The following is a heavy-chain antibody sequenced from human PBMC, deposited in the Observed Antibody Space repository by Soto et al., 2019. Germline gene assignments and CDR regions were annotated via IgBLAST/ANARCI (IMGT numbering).Heavy chain of an antibody. CDR2: INPSGGST. CDR3: ARDPPPMDV. J-gene: IGHJ6*02. V-gene: IGHV1-46*01. CDR1: GYIFTSYY. Sequence: ASVKVSCKASGYIFTSYYMHWVRQAPGQGLEWMGIINPSGGSTNYAQKFQGRVTMTTDTSTSTAYMELRSLRSDDTAVYYCARDPPPMDVWGQGTTVTVSS.